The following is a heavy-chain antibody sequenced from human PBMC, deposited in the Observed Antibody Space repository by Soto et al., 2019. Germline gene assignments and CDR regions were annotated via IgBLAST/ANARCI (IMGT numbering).Heavy chain of an antibody. D-gene: IGHD6-13*01. J-gene: IGHJ4*02. CDR1: GGSISSYY. CDR3: ARSGYSSSWYGFGY. V-gene: IGHV4-59*08. Sequence: SETLSLTCTVSGGSISSYYWSWIRQPPGKGLEWIGYIYYSGSTNCNPSLKSRVTISVDTSKNQFSLKLSSVTAADTAVYYCARSGYSSSWYGFGYWGQGTLVTVSS. CDR2: IYYSGST.